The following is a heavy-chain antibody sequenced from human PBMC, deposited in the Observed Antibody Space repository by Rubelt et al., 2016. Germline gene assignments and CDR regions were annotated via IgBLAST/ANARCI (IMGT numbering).Heavy chain of an antibody. J-gene: IGHJ3*02. CDR3: ARVRTWLVPGLDAFDI. CDR2: ISAYNGNT. Sequence: QVQLVQSGAEVKKPGSSVKVSCKASGGTFRSYAISWVRQAPGQGLEWMGWISAYNGNTNYAQKLQGRVTMTTDTSTSTAYMELRSLRSDDTAVYYCARVRTWLVPGLDAFDIWGQGTMVTVSS. CDR1: GGTFRSYA. D-gene: IGHD6-19*01. V-gene: IGHV1-18*01.